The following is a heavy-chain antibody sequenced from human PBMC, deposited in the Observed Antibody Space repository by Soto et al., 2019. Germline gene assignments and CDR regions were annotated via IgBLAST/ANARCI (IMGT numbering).Heavy chain of an antibody. D-gene: IGHD2-2*02. CDR1: GYTFTSYG. V-gene: IGHV1-18*01. Sequence: ASVKVSCKASGYTFTSYGISWVRQAPGQGLEWMGWISAYNGNTNYAQKLQGRATMTTDTSTSTAYMELRSLRSDDTAVYYCARDCSSTSCYNYHYYYYGMDVWRQGTTVTVSS. J-gene: IGHJ6*02. CDR3: ARDCSSTSCYNYHYYYYGMDV. CDR2: ISAYNGNT.